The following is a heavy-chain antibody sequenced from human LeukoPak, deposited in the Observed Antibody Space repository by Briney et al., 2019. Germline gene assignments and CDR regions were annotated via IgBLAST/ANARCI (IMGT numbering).Heavy chain of an antibody. CDR3: ARFGYSYAWDY. V-gene: IGHV3-33*01. CDR2: IWYDGSNK. CDR1: GFTFSSYG. D-gene: IGHD5-18*01. J-gene: IGHJ4*02. Sequence: GRSLRLSCAASGFTFSSYGMHWVRQAPGKGLEWVSLIWYDGSNKYYADSVKGRFTISRDNSKNTLYLQMNSLRAEDTAVYFCARFGYSYAWDYWGQGTLVTVSS.